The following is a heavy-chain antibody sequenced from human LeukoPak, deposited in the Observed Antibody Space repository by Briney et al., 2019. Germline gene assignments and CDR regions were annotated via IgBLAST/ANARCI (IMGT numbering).Heavy chain of an antibody. CDR2: INHSGST. D-gene: IGHD1-20*01. CDR1: GGSFSGYY. Sequence: SETLSLTCAVYGGSFSGYYWSWIRQPPGKGLEWIGEINHSGSTNYNPSLKSRVTISVDTSKNQFSLKLSSVTAADTAVYYCSRRTPIITGSGRDYYYYMDVWGKGTTVTVSS. J-gene: IGHJ6*03. CDR3: SRRTPIITGSGRDYYYYMDV. V-gene: IGHV4-34*01.